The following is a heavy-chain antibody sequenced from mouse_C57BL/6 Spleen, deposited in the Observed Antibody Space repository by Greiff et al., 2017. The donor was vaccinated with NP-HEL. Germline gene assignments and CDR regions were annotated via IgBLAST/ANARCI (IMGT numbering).Heavy chain of an antibody. CDR2: IDPNSGGT. CDR1: GYTFTSYW. V-gene: IGHV1-72*01. Sequence: QVQLQQPGAELVKPGASVKLSCKASGYTFTSYWMHWVKQRPGRGLEWIGRIDPNSGGTKYNEKFKSKATLTVDKPSSTAYMQLSSLTSEDSAVYYCARRGYDRAYSNYVYFDVWGTGTTVTVSS. J-gene: IGHJ1*03. CDR3: ARRGYDRAYSNYVYFDV. D-gene: IGHD2-5*01.